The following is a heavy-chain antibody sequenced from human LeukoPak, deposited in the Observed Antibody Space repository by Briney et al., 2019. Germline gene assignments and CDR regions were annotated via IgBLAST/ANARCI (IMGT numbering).Heavy chain of an antibody. D-gene: IGHD2-2*01. CDR3: AKGRYCSSTSCDADY. Sequence: GGSLRLSCAASGFTFSSYWTHWVRQAPGKGLVWVSHINTDTSSTTYADSVKGRFTISRDNSKNTLYLQMNSLRAEDTAVYYCAKGRYCSSTSCDADYWGQGTLVTVSS. CDR1: GFTFSSYW. CDR2: INTDTSST. J-gene: IGHJ4*02. V-gene: IGHV3-74*01.